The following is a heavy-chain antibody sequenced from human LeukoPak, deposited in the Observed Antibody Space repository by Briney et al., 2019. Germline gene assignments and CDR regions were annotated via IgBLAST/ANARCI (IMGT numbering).Heavy chain of an antibody. D-gene: IGHD3-22*01. CDR2: IYYSGST. CDR1: GGSISSYY. V-gene: IGHV4-59*01. CDR3: ARDPGLYYYDSSGGAFDI. J-gene: IGHJ3*02. Sequence: PETLSLTCTVSGGSISSYYWSWIRQPPGKGLEWIGYIYYSGSTNYNPSLKSRVTISVDTSKNQFSLKLSSVTAADTAVYYCARDPGLYYYDSSGGAFDIWGQGTMVTVSS.